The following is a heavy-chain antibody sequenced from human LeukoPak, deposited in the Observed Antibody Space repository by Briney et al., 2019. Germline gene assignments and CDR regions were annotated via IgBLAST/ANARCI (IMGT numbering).Heavy chain of an antibody. V-gene: IGHV3-48*03. CDR2: ISSSGSTI. J-gene: IGHJ6*03. CDR3: ARETSTSYGDYAGLDGLGYYYYYMDV. Sequence: PGGSLRLSCAASGFTFSSYEMNWVRQAPGKGLEWVSYISSSGSTIYYADSVKGRFTISRDNSKNTLYLQMNSLRAEDTAVYYCARETSTSYGDYAGLDGLGYYYYYMDVWGKGTTVTVSS. D-gene: IGHD4-17*01. CDR1: GFTFSSYE.